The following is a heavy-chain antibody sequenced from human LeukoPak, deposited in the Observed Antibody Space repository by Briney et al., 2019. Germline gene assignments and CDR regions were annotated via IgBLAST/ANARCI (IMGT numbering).Heavy chain of an antibody. J-gene: IGHJ6*03. CDR1: GFTFSNYW. V-gene: IGHV3-7*01. D-gene: IGHD2-2*01. Sequence: GGSLRLSCATSGFTFSNYWMSWVRQAPGKGLEWVANIKQGGSGKYYMDSVVGGFTISRDNARNSMYLQMNSLRAEETAVYYCARVSRYQLLSYMDVWGNGTTVTVSS. CDR2: IKQGGSGK. CDR3: ARVSRYQLLSYMDV.